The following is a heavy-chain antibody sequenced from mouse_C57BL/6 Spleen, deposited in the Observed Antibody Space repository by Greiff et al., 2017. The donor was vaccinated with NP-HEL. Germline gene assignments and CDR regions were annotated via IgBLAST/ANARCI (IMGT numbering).Heavy chain of an antibody. CDR2: INPGSGGT. CDR1: GYAFTNYL. D-gene: IGHD1-1*01. Sequence: VQLQQSGAELVRPGTSVKVSCKASGYAFTNYLIEWVKQRPGQGLEWIGVINPGSGGTNYNEKFKGKATLTADKASSSPYMQLSSLTSEDSAVYFCFIVDYWGQGTTLTVSS. V-gene: IGHV1-54*01. CDR3: FIVDY. J-gene: IGHJ2*01.